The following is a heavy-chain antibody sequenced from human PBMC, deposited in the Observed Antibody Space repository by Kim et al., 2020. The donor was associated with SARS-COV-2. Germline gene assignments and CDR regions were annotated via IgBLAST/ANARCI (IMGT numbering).Heavy chain of an antibody. J-gene: IGHJ4*02. CDR2: INPSGGST. D-gene: IGHD6-13*01. V-gene: IGHV1-46*01. CDR1: GYTFTSYY. CDR3: ARDYAAAAGPKYYFDY. Sequence: ASVKVSCKASGYTFTSYYMHWVRQAPGQGLEWMGIINPSGGSTSYAQKFQGRVTMTRDTSTSTVYMELSSLRSEDTAVYYCARDYAAAAGPKYYFDYWGQGTLVTVSS.